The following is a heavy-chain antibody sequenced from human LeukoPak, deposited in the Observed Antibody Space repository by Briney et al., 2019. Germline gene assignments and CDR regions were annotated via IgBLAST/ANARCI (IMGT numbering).Heavy chain of an antibody. CDR2: IYYSGST. D-gene: IGHD1-20*01. Sequence: SETLSLTRTVSGGSISNYYWSWIRQPPGKGLEWIGYIYYSGSTNYNPSLKSRVTISVDTSKNQFSLKLSSVTAADTAVYYCARVTGIGYYYYYMDVWGKGTTVTVSS. CDR1: GGSISNYY. J-gene: IGHJ6*03. CDR3: ARVTGIGYYYYYMDV. V-gene: IGHV4-59*08.